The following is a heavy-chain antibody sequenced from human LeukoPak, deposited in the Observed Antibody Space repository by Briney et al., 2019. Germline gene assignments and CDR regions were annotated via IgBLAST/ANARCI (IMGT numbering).Heavy chain of an antibody. CDR3: ARHMAVNYYYGMDV. CDR1: GGSISSYY. Sequence: SETLSLTCTVSGGSISSYYWSWTRQPPGKGLEWIGYIYYSGSTNYNPSLKSRVTISVDTSKNQFSLKLSSVTAADTAVYYCARHMAVNYYYGMDVWGQGTTVTVSS. D-gene: IGHD2-21*01. V-gene: IGHV4-59*01. J-gene: IGHJ6*02. CDR2: IYYSGST.